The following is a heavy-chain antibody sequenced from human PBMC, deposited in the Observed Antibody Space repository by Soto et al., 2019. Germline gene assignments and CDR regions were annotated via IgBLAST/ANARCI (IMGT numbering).Heavy chain of an antibody. D-gene: IGHD6-6*01. Sequence: QVQLVQSGAEVKKPGASVKVSCKSSGYTFTSYDINWVRQATGQGLEWMGWMNPNSGNTGYAQKFQGRVTMTRNTSISTAYMELSSLRSEDTAVYYCARPLIAACMDDAFDIWGQGTMVTVSP. J-gene: IGHJ3*02. CDR2: MNPNSGNT. V-gene: IGHV1-8*01. CDR3: ARPLIAACMDDAFDI. CDR1: GYTFTSYD.